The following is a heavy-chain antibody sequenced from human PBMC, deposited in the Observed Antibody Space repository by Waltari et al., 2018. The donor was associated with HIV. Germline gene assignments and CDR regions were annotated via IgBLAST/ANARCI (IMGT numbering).Heavy chain of an antibody. CDR2: IYSGGSR. Sequence: EVQLVASGGGLIEPGGSLRVSCAASGFTISSNYMSWVRQAPGKGLEVVSGIYSGGSRYYADSVKGRFIISRDNSKNTVSLHMNSLRAEDTAVYYCARDPRSSGYYGMDVWGQGIKVTVSS. CDR3: ARDPRSSGYYGMDV. V-gene: IGHV3-53*01. D-gene: IGHD1-26*01. CDR1: GFTISSNY. J-gene: IGHJ6*02.